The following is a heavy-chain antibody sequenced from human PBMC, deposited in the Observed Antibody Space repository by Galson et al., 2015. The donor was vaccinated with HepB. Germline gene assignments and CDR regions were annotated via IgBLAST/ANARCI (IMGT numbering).Heavy chain of an antibody. CDR3: AAYCSSTSCHTLSGAVYYFDY. V-gene: IGHV1-69*13. J-gene: IGHJ4*02. CDR2: IIPIFGTA. D-gene: IGHD2-2*01. Sequence: SVKVSCKASGGTFSSYAISWVRQAPGQGLEWMGGIIPIFGTANYAQKFQGRVTITADESTSTAYMELSSLRSEDTAVYYCAAYCSSTSCHTLSGAVYYFDYWGQGTLVTVSS. CDR1: GGTFSSYA.